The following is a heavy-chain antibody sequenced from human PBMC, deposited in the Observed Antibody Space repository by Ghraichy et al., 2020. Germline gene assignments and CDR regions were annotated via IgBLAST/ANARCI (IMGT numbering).Heavy chain of an antibody. V-gene: IGHV4-38-2*02. Sequence: SETLSLTCSVSGYSISSGYYWGWIRQPPGEGLQWIATIFHSGTTYYNPSLKSRLTISVDTSKNQFSLKLTSVTATDTAMYYCVRSTTGGAWYFQHWGQGIQVTVSS. CDR2: IFHSGTT. CDR1: GYSISSGYY. CDR3: VRSTTGGAWYFQH. D-gene: IGHD4/OR15-4a*01. J-gene: IGHJ1*01.